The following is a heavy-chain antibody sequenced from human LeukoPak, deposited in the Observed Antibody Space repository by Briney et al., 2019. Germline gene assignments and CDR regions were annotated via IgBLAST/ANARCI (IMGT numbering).Heavy chain of an antibody. V-gene: IGHV3-20*04. Sequence: GGSLRLSCAASGFTFDDYGMSWVRQAPGKGLEWVSGINWNGGSTGYADSVKGRFTISRDNAKNSVYLQMKSLRAEDMALYYCAKGDSSGWYLGYYFYYWGQGTLVTVSS. J-gene: IGHJ4*02. CDR1: GFTFDDYG. CDR2: INWNGGST. CDR3: AKGDSSGWYLGYYFYY. D-gene: IGHD6-19*01.